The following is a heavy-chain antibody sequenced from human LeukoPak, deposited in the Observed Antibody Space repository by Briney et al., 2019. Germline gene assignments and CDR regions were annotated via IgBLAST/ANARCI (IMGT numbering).Heavy chain of an antibody. D-gene: IGHD2-2*01. CDR3: ARDESQSGYCSSTSCYGFF. CDR1: GYTFTSYG. V-gene: IGHV1-18*01. J-gene: IGHJ3*01. CDR2: ISAYNGNT. Sequence: GASVKVSCKASGYTFTSYGISWVRQAPGQGLEWMGWISAYNGNTNYAQKLQGRVTMTTDTSTSTAYMELRSLRSDDTAAYYCARDESQSGYCSSTSCYGFFWGQGTMVTVSS.